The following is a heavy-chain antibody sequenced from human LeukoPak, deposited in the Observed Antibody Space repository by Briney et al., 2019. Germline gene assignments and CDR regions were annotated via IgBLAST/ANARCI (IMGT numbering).Heavy chain of an antibody. Sequence: SETLSFTCTVSGDSISRYYWHWIRQPPGKGLEWIGYINYSGSTDYNPSLKSRVTISVDTSNKQLFLRFRSMTAADTAVYYCAREYSSFEYWGQGTLVTVSS. V-gene: IGHV4-59*01. D-gene: IGHD6-13*01. CDR3: AREYSSFEY. J-gene: IGHJ4*02. CDR2: INYSGST. CDR1: GDSISRYY.